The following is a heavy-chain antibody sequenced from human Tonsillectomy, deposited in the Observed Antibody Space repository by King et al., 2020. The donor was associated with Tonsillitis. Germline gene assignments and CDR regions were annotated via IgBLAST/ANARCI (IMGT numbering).Heavy chain of an antibody. V-gene: IGHV3-33*01. CDR1: GFTFTTYG. D-gene: IGHD1-26*01. Sequence: VQLVESGGGVVQPGRSLRLSCAASGFTFTTYGMHWVRQAPGKGLEWLTIIWYDGKDKNYADSVKGRLTISRDNSKNTVYLQMDSLKDEDTAVYYCVRGPGSSVHKSAFDFWGQGTMVTVSS. CDR3: VRGPGSSVHKSAFDF. J-gene: IGHJ3*01. CDR2: IWYDGKDK.